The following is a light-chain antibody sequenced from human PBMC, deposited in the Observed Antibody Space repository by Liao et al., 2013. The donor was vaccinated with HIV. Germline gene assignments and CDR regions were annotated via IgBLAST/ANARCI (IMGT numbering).Light chain of an antibody. CDR1: KLGDKY. J-gene: IGLJ3*02. Sequence: SYELTQPPSVSVSPGQTASITCSGDKLGDKYAYWYQQKSGQFPVLVIYKDSERPSGIPERFSGSSSGTIVTLTISGVQAEDEADYYCQSADSSGTCPVFGGGTKLTVL. CDR3: QSADSSGTCPV. V-gene: IGLV3-16*01. CDR2: KDS.